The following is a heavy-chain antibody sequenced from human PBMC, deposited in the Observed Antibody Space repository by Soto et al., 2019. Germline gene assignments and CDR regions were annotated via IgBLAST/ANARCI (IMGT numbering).Heavy chain of an antibody. J-gene: IGHJ4*02. CDR2: ISYSGST. CDR3: ARASPYGDYARDY. D-gene: IGHD4-17*01. V-gene: IGHV4-59*01. Sequence: PSETLSLTCTVSGGSISSYYWIWIRQPPGKGLEWIGYISYSGSTNYNPSLKSRPTISVDTSKNQFSLKLRSVTAADTAAYYCARASPYGDYARDYWGQGTLVTVSS. CDR1: GGSISSYY.